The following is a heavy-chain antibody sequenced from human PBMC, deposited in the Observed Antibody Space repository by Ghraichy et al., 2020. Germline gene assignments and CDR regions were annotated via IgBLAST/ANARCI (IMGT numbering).Heavy chain of an antibody. CDR2: IYYSGST. D-gene: IGHD6-13*01. J-gene: IGHJ4*02. V-gene: IGHV4-39*01. CDR1: GGSISSSSYY. CDR3: ARRGIAAAVGY. Sequence: SETLSLTCTVSGGSISSSSYYWGWIRQPPGKGLEWLGSIYYSGSTYYNPSLKSRVTISVDTSKNQFSLKLSSVTAADTAVYYCARRGIAAAVGYWGQGTLVTASS.